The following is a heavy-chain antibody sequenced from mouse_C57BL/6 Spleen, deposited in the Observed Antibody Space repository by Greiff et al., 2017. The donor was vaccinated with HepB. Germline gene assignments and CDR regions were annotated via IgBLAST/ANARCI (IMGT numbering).Heavy chain of an antibody. Sequence: QVQLQQPGAELVRPGSSVKLSCKASGYTFTSYWMDWVKQRPGQGLEWIGNIYPSDSETHYNQKFKDKATLTVDKSSSTAYMQLSSLTSEDSAVYYCARPYYGSSYDYAMDYWGQGTSVTVSS. D-gene: IGHD1-1*01. V-gene: IGHV1-61*01. CDR3: ARPYYGSSYDYAMDY. CDR2: IYPSDSET. J-gene: IGHJ4*01. CDR1: GYTFTSYW.